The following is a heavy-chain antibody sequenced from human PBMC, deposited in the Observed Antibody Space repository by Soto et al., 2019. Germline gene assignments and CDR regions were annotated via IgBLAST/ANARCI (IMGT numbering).Heavy chain of an antibody. V-gene: IGHV2-5*02. Sequence: SGPTLVNPTQTLTLTCTFSGFSLSTSGAGVGWIRQPPGKALQWLALIYWDDDKRYSPSLKSRLTITKDTSKNQVVLTMTNMDPVDTATYYCAHRNHHNSQHNWFDPWGQGTLVTVSS. D-gene: IGHD1-20*01. CDR3: AHRNHHNSQHNWFDP. J-gene: IGHJ5*02. CDR1: GFSLSTSGAG. CDR2: IYWDDDK.